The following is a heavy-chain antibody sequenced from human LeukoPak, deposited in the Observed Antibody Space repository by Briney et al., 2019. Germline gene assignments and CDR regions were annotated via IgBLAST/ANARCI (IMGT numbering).Heavy chain of an antibody. CDR3: ARSWVLSYGYPAESDY. D-gene: IGHD5-18*01. V-gene: IGHV1-3*01. Sequence: ASVTVSCKASGYTFTSYAMHWVRQAPGQRLEWMGWINAGNGNTKYSQKFQGRVTITRDTSASTAYMELSSLRSEDTAVYYCARSWVLSYGYPAESDYWGQGTLVTVSS. CDR2: INAGNGNT. CDR1: GYTFTSYA. J-gene: IGHJ4*02.